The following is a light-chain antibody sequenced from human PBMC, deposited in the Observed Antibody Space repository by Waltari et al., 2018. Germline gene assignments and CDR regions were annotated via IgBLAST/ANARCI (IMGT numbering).Light chain of an antibody. Sequence: EIVLTQSPVTLSLSPGQRATLPCRASQSVDNFLGWFHQKAGQAPRLLIDDATKRAPGTPARFSGGGSGTDFTLTIRSLEPEDVGLYYRHQGTTWPRTFGQGTKLEI. J-gene: IGKJ2*01. CDR2: DAT. V-gene: IGKV3-11*01. CDR3: HQGTTWPRT. CDR1: QSVDNF.